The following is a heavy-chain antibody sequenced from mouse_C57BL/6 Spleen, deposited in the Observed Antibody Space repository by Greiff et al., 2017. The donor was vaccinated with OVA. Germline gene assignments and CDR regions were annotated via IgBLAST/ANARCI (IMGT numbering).Heavy chain of an antibody. V-gene: IGHV5-6*01. J-gene: IGHJ2*01. CDR1: GFTFSSYG. CDR3: ARRGSDGSSYFDY. Sequence: EVQRVESGGDLVKPGGSLKLSCAASGFTFSSYGMSWVRQTPDKRLEWVATISSGGSYTYYPDSVKGRFTISRDNAKNTLYLQMSSLKSEDTAMYYCARRGSDGSSYFDYWGQGTTLTVSS. D-gene: IGHD1-1*01. CDR2: ISSGGSYT.